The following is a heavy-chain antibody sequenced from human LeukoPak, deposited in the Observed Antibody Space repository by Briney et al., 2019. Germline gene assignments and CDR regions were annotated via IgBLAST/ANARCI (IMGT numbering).Heavy chain of an antibody. CDR1: GGSISGFY. Sequence: SETLSLTCTVSGGSISGFYWSWIRQPPGKGLEWIGYIYYTGSTNYNPSLKSRVTISVDTSKNQFSLKLSSVTAADTAVYYCARRTCGGDCYSFDYWGQGTLVTVSS. D-gene: IGHD2-21*02. V-gene: IGHV4-59*12. CDR2: IYYTGST. CDR3: ARRTCGGDCYSFDY. J-gene: IGHJ4*02.